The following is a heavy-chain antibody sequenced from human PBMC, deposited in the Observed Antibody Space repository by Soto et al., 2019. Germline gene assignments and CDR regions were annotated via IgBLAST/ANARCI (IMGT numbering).Heavy chain of an antibody. CDR1: GGSISSSSYY. CDR2: IYYSGST. Sequence: KSSETLSLTCTVSGGSISSSSYYWGWIRQPPGKGLEWIGSIYYSGSTYYNPSLKSRVTISVDTSKNQFSLKLSSVTAADTAVYYCASRRWPLVDYWGQGTLVTVSS. J-gene: IGHJ4*02. CDR3: ASRRWPLVDY. D-gene: IGHD6-6*01. V-gene: IGHV4-39*01.